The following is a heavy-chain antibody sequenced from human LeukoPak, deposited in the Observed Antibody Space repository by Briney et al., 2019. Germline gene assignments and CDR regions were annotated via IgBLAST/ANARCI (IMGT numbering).Heavy chain of an antibody. D-gene: IGHD3-22*01. Sequence: SETLSLTCTVSGGSISSSNYYWGWIRQPPGKGLEWIGSIYYSGSTYYNPSLKSRVTISVDTSKNQFSLKLSSVTAADTAVYYCARVEYYYDSSGYYSFDYSDYWGQGTLVTVSS. V-gene: IGHV4-39*01. J-gene: IGHJ4*02. CDR1: GGSISSSNYY. CDR2: IYYSGST. CDR3: ARVEYYYDSSGYYSFDYSDY.